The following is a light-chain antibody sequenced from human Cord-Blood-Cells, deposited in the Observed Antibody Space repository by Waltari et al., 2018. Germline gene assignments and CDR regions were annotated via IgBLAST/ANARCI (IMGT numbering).Light chain of an antibody. V-gene: IGKV1-39*01. Sequence: DIQMTQPPSSLSASVGDRVTITCRASQSISSYLNWYQQKPGKAPNLLIYAASSLQSGVPSRFSGSGSGKDFTLTISSLQPEDFATYYCQQSYSTPLTFGGGTKVEIK. CDR3: QQSYSTPLT. CDR2: AAS. J-gene: IGKJ4*01. CDR1: QSISSY.